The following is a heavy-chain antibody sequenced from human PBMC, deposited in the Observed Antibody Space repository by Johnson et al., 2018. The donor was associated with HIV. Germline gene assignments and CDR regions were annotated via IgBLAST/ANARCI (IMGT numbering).Heavy chain of an antibody. J-gene: IGHJ3*02. CDR2: ISWNSGSI. V-gene: IGHV3-9*01. D-gene: IGHD6-19*01. CDR1: GFTFDDYA. CDR3: ARGIAVSNWVDI. Sequence: VQLVESGGGLVQPGRSLRLSCAASGFTFDDYAMHWVRQAPGKGLEWVSGISWNSGSIGYADSVKGRFTISRDNAKNSLYLQMNSLRAEDTALYYCARGIAVSNWVDIWGQGTMVTVSS.